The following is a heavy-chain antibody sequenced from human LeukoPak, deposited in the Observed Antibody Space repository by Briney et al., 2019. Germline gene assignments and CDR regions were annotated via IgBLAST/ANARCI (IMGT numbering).Heavy chain of an antibody. CDR2: IYYSGST. CDR1: GGSISSGGYY. J-gene: IGHJ5*02. D-gene: IGHD6-13*01. Sequence: SETLSLTCTVSGGSISSGGYYWSWIRQHPGKGLEWIGYIYYSGSTYYNPSLKSRVTISVDTSKNQFSLKLSSVTAADTAVYYCARQRAAAGTWWFDPWGQGTLVTVSS. CDR3: ARQRAAAGTWWFDP. V-gene: IGHV4-31*03.